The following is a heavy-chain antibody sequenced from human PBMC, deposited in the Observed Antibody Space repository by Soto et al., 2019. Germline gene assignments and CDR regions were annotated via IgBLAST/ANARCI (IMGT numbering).Heavy chain of an antibody. CDR2: IYYSGST. D-gene: IGHD3-10*01. CDR1: GPSIASYY. J-gene: IGHJ3*02. CDR3: ASHITMVRGVITPDDAFDT. V-gene: IGHV4-59*07. Sequence: SDTLSLTCTFPGPSIASYYWSWSRETRGKGLEWIGYIYYSGSTNYNPSLKSRVTISVDTSKNPFSLKLSSVTAADTAVYYCASHITMVRGVITPDDAFDTWGQGTMVT.